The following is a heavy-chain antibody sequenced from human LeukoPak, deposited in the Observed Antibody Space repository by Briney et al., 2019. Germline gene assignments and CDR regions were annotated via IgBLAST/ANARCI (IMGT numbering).Heavy chain of an antibody. CDR1: GFTFSSYG. D-gene: IGHD5-12*01. CDR2: IWYDGSNK. Sequence: GGSLRLSCAASGFTFSSYGMHWVRQAPGKGLEWVAVIWYDGSNKYYADSVEGRFTISRDNSKNTLYLQMNSLRAEDTAVYYCARDCFIVATMKEKQRSDYYYYGMDVWGQGTTVTVSS. CDR3: ARDCFIVATMKEKQRSDYYYYGMDV. J-gene: IGHJ6*02. V-gene: IGHV3-33*01.